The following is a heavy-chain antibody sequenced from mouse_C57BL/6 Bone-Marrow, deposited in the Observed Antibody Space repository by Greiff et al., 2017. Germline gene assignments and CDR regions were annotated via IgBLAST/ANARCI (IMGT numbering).Heavy chain of an antibody. J-gene: IGHJ4*01. CDR1: GFSLTSYG. D-gene: IGHD2-3*01. V-gene: IGHV2-2*01. CDR3: ARKGWLLRENTMDY. Sequence: QVHVKQSGPGLVQPSQSLSITCTVSGFSLTSYGVHWVRQSPGKGLEWLGVIWSGGSTDYNAAFISRLSISKDNSKSQVFFKMNSLQADDTAIYYCARKGWLLRENTMDYWGQGTSVTVSA. CDR2: IWSGGST.